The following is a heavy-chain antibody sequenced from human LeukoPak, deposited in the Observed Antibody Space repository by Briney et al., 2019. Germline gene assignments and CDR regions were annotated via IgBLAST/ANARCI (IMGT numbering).Heavy chain of an antibody. D-gene: IGHD5-24*01. J-gene: IGHJ3*01. Sequence: SVKVSCKTSGGTFSSHTINWVRQAPGQGLEWMGGVIPMFGSAEYTQKFQGRVTITTDHSTNTAYMELRSLRYEDTAMYYCARGGTATWLQLTGFYSFDVSGQGTMVTVSS. CDR2: VIPMFGSA. CDR1: GGTFSSHT. CDR3: ARGGTATWLQLTGFYSFDV. V-gene: IGHV1-69*05.